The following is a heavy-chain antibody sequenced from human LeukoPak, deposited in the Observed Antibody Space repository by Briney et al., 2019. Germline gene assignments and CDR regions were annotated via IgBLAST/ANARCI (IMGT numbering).Heavy chain of an antibody. D-gene: IGHD6-13*01. CDR2: IEPGYSTT. CDR1: GYHFTNIF. V-gene: IGHV5-51*01. Sequence: GESLKISCRASGYHFTNIFDGWGRQMPGKGLGWRVVIEPGYSTTRHRPAFQGQATITADKSSTTDYMEWRSLKAPDTAMYYCARLTVAAGTDVGYWGQGTLVTVSS. J-gene: IGHJ4*02. CDR3: ARLTVAAGTDVGY.